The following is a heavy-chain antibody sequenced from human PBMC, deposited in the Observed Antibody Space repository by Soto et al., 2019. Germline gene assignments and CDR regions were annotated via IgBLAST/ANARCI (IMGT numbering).Heavy chain of an antibody. D-gene: IGHD3-16*02. CDR2: INPNSGGT. CDR1: GYTFTGYY. V-gene: IGHV1-2*02. Sequence: ASVKVSCKDSGYTFTGYYMHWVRQAPGQGLEWMGWINPNSGGTNYAQKFQGRVTMTRDTSISTAYMELSRLRSDDTAVYYCARESVMITFGGVIVTNYGMDVWGQGTTVTVSS. CDR3: ARESVMITFGGVIVTNYGMDV. J-gene: IGHJ6*02.